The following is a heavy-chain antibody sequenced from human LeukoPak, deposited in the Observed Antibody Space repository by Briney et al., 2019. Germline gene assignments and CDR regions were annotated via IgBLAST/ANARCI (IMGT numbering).Heavy chain of an antibody. CDR3: ARERRSYTGYDLTLYY. D-gene: IGHD5-12*01. CDR2: IGSSGSPR. Sequence: GGSLRLSYAASGFVFSNYEMNWVRQAPGKGLEWVSYIGSSGSPRYYADSVKGRFTISRDDAKKSLSLEMNSLRAEDTAVYYCARERRSYTGYDLTLYYWGQGTLVSVSS. J-gene: IGHJ4*02. CDR1: GFVFSNYE. V-gene: IGHV3-48*03.